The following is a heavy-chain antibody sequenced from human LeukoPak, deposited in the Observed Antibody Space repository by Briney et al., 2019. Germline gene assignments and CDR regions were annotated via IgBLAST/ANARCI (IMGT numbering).Heavy chain of an antibody. Sequence: ASVKVSCKASGYTFTGYYMHWVRQAPGQGLEWMGWINPSSGGTNYAQKFQGRVTMTRDTSISTAYMELSRLRSDDTAVYYCARVIAVAGTLSYWGQGTLVTVSS. CDR3: ARVIAVAGTLSY. J-gene: IGHJ4*02. D-gene: IGHD6-19*01. V-gene: IGHV1-2*02. CDR2: INPSSGGT. CDR1: GYTFTGYY.